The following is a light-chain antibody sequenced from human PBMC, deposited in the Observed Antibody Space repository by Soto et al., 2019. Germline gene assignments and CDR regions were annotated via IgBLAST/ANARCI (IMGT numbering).Light chain of an antibody. CDR2: GVS. Sequence: ALTQPASVSGSPGQSITISCTGTSSDVGGYNYVPWYQHHPDKAPKLIIFGVSNRPAGISNRFSGSKSGNMASLTISGLQAEDEADYYCSSYTRRSNIVFGTGTKVTV. CDR1: SSDVGGYNY. V-gene: IGLV2-14*01. J-gene: IGLJ1*01. CDR3: SSYTRRSNIV.